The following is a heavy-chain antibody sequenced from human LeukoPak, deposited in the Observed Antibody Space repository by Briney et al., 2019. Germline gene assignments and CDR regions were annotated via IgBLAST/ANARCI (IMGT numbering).Heavy chain of an antibody. CDR1: GGSISSGGYY. D-gene: IGHD2-15*01. Sequence: SETLSLTCTVSGGSISSGGYYWSWIRQHTGKGLEWIGYIYYSGSTYYNPSLKSRVTISVDTSKNQFSLKLSSVTAADTAVYYCARATRPDCSGGSCYRTTHWFDPWGQGTLVTVSS. CDR3: ARATRPDCSGGSCYRTTHWFDP. J-gene: IGHJ5*02. CDR2: IYYSGST. V-gene: IGHV4-31*03.